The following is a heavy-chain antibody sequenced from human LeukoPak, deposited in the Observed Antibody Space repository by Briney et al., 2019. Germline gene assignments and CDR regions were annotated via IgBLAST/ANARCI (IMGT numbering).Heavy chain of an antibody. Sequence: GASVKVSCKASGYTFTSYDINWVRQATGQGLEWMGWMNPNSGNTGYAQKFQGRVTMTRNTSISTAYMELSSLRSDDTAVYYCARVDIVVVPAAMQQLLDYYGMDVWGQGTTVTVSS. CDR2: MNPNSGNT. CDR3: ARVDIVVVPAAMQQLLDYYGMDV. V-gene: IGHV1-8*01. J-gene: IGHJ6*02. CDR1: GYTFTSYD. D-gene: IGHD2-2*01.